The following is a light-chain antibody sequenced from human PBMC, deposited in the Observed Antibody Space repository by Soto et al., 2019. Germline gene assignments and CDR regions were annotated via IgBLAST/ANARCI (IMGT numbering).Light chain of an antibody. CDR1: SGHSSNA. V-gene: IGLV4-69*01. CDR2: LKSDGSH. Sequence: QLVLTQSPSASASLGASVKLTCTLSSGHSSNAIAWHQQRPQTGPRYWMKLKSDGSHTKGDGIPDRFSGSSSGTERHLTISSLQSEDEADYYCQTWGTGIQGVFGGGTKLTVL. CDR3: QTWGTGIQGV. J-gene: IGLJ3*02.